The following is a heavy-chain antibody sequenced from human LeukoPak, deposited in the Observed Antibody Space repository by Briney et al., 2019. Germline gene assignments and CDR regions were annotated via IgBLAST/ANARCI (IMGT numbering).Heavy chain of an antibody. V-gene: IGHV4-59*01. CDR3: ARWYCSTTTCYYLDH. J-gene: IGHJ4*02. D-gene: IGHD2-2*01. CDR1: GGSISSYY. CDR2: VYYSGNT. Sequence: PSETLSLTCTVSGGSISSYYWSWIRRPPGRGLEYIGHVYYSGNTDYNPSLKSRVTMSVDTSKNQFSLRLNSVTAADTAVYYCARWYCSTTTCYYLDHWGQGTLVTVSS.